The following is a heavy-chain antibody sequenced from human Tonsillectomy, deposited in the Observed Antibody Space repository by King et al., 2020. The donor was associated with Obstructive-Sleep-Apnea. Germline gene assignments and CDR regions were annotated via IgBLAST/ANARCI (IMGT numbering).Heavy chain of an antibody. CDR1: GGSISSFY. J-gene: IGHJ4*02. V-gene: IGHV4-4*07. CDR3: ASSGYGDYVFVDY. Sequence: VQLQESGPGLVKASETLSLTCTVSGGSISSFYWSWIRQPAGKGLEWFGRIYTSGSPNYNPSLKSRLTMSVDTSKNQFSLRLSSVTAADTAVYYCASSGYGDYVFVDYWGQGTLVTVSS. CDR2: IYTSGSP. D-gene: IGHD4-17*01.